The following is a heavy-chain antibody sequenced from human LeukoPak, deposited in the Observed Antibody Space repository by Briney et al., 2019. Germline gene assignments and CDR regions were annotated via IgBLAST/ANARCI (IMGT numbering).Heavy chain of an antibody. J-gene: IGHJ4*02. D-gene: IGHD6-19*01. Sequence: GGSLRLSCSASGFTFSSYAMHWVRQAPGKGLEYVSAISSNGGSTYYAGSVKGRFTISRDNSKNTLYLQMSSLRAEDTAVYYCVKGVGSSGWYGRYWGQGTLVTVSS. CDR3: VKGVGSSGWYGRY. CDR1: GFTFSSYA. V-gene: IGHV3-64D*06. CDR2: ISSNGGST.